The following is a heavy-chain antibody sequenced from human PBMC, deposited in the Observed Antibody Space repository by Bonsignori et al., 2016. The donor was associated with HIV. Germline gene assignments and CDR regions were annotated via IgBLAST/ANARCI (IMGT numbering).Heavy chain of an antibody. CDR1: GFTVSSNH. J-gene: IGHJ4*02. V-gene: IGHV3-53*01. D-gene: IGHD6-19*01. CDR3: GRVKSGWYEIDH. CDR2: MYNRGNA. Sequence: GGSLRLSCVVSGFTVSSNHMGWVRQAPGKGLEWVSVMYNRGNAYYPDSVKGRFTISRDTSRNTLDLQMNSLRDEDTAVYYCGRVKSGWYEIDHWGQGTPVTVSS.